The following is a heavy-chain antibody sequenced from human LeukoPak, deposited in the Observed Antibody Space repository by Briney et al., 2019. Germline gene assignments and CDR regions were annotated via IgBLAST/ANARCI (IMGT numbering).Heavy chain of an antibody. Sequence: GASVKVSCKASGGAFSSYAISWVRQAPGQGLEWMGWMNPNSGATNDAQKFQGRVTMTRDTSINTAYMELNRLTSDDTAVYYCARFSSSWYSDSWGQGTLVTVSS. V-gene: IGHV1-2*02. CDR2: MNPNSGAT. CDR1: GGAFSSYA. CDR3: ARFSSSWYSDS. D-gene: IGHD6-13*01. J-gene: IGHJ4*02.